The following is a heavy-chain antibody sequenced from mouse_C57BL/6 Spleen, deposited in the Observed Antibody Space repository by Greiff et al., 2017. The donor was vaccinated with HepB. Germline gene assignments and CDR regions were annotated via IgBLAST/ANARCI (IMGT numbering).Heavy chain of an antibody. CDR1: GYAFSSSW. CDR2: IYPGDGDT. D-gene: IGHD3-2*02. Sequence: VQLVESGPELVKPGASVKISCKASGYAFSSSWMNWVKQRPGKGLEWIGRIYPGDGDTNYNGKFKGKATLTADKSSSTAYMQLSSLTSEDSAVYFCARVAAQATFYAMDYWGQGTSVTVSS. J-gene: IGHJ4*01. V-gene: IGHV1-82*01. CDR3: ARVAAQATFYAMDY.